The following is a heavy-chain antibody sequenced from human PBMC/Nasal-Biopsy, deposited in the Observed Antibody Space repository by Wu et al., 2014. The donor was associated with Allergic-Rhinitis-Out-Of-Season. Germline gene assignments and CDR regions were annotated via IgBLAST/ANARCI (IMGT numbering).Heavy chain of an antibody. CDR3: ARGKGSTNRAAFDI. CDR2: IYYSGST. J-gene: IGHJ3*02. D-gene: IGHD2-2*01. V-gene: IGHV4-31*03. CDR1: GGSISSGGYY. Sequence: TLSLTCTVSGGSISSGGYYWSWIRQHPGKGLEWIGYIYYSGSTYYNPSLKSRVTISVDTSKNQFSLKLSSVTAADTAVYYCARGKGSTNRAAFDIWGQGTMVTVSS.